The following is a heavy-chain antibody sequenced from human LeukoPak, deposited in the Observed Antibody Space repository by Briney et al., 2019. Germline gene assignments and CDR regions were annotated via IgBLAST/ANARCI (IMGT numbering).Heavy chain of an antibody. J-gene: IGHJ4*02. Sequence: RSSETLSLTCAVSGYSISSGYYCGWIRQPPGKGLEGIGSIYHSGSTYYNPSLKSRVTISVDTSKNQFSLKLSSVTAADTAVYDCPSKQPTYYYDSSGYYYALDFDYWGQGTLVTVSS. V-gene: IGHV4-38-2*01. CDR2: IYHSGST. CDR1: GYSISSGYY. D-gene: IGHD3-22*01. CDR3: PSKQPTYYYDSSGYYYALDFDY.